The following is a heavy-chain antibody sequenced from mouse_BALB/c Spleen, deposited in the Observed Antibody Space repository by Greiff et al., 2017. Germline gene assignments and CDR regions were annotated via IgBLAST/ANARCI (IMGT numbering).Heavy chain of an antibody. CDR1: GYNFTSYW. CDR3: AINYGNTWFAY. CDR2: IYPGSGST. D-gene: IGHD2-1*01. Sequence: VQLQQPGAELVKPGTSVKLSCKASGYNFTSYWINWVKLRPGQGLEWIGDIYPGSGSTNYNEKFKSKSTLTVDTSSSTAYMQLSSLASEDSALYYCAINYGNTWFAYWGQGTLVTVSA. J-gene: IGHJ3*01. V-gene: IGHV1-55*01.